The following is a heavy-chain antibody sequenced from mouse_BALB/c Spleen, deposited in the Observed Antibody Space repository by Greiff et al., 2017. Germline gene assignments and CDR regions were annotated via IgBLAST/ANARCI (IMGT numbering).Heavy chain of an antibody. CDR3: ARDQDYGSSWFAY. Sequence: DVKLVESGGGLVKPGGSLKLSCAASGFTFSDYYMYWVRQTPEKRLEWVATISDGGSYTYYPDSVKGRFTISRDNAKNNLYLQMSSLKSEDTAMYYCARDQDYGSSWFAYWGQGTLVTVSA. D-gene: IGHD1-1*01. J-gene: IGHJ3*01. CDR1: GFTFSDYY. V-gene: IGHV5-4*02. CDR2: ISDGGSYT.